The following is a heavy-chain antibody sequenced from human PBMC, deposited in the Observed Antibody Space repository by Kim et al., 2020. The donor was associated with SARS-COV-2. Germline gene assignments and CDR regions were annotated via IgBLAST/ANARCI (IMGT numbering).Heavy chain of an antibody. J-gene: IGHJ4*02. CDR2: ISSSGSTI. CDR1: GFTFSSYE. D-gene: IGHD3-9*01. Sequence: GGSLRLSCAASGFTFSSYEMNWLRQAPGKGLEWVSYISSSGSTIYYADSVKGRFTISRDNAKNSLYLQMNSLRAEDTAVYYCARILTGYYRVDYWGQGTLVTVSS. V-gene: IGHV3-48*03. CDR3: ARILTGYYRVDY.